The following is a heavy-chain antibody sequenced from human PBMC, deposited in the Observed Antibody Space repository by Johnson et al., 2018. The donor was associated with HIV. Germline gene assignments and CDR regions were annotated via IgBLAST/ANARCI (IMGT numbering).Heavy chain of an antibody. CDR3: AKDLGDAVGTTHDAFDI. J-gene: IGHJ3*02. Sequence: QVQLVESGGGVVQPGRSLRLSCAASGFTFSSYAMHWVRQAPGKGLEWVAVISYDGSNKYYADSVKGRFTISRDNSKNTLYLQMHSLRAEDTAVYYCAKDLGDAVGTTHDAFDIWGQGTMVTVSS. CDR2: ISYDGSNK. V-gene: IGHV3-30-3*01. D-gene: IGHD1-26*01. CDR1: GFTFSSYA.